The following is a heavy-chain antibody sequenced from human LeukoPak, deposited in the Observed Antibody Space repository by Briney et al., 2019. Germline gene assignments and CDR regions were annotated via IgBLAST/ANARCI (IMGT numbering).Heavy chain of an antibody. CDR2: IYYSGST. J-gene: IGHJ4*02. Sequence: SETLSLTCTVSGGSISSSSYYWGWIRQPPGKGLEWIGSIYYSGSTYYNPSLKSRVTISVDTSKNQFSLKLSSVTAADTAVYYCARHRLGGFYYFDYWGQGTLVTVSS. CDR1: GGSISSSSYY. V-gene: IGHV4-39*01. CDR3: ARHRLGGFYYFDY. D-gene: IGHD2/OR15-2a*01.